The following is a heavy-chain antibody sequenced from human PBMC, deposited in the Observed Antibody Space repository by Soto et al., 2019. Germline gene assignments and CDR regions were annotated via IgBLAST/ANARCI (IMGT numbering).Heavy chain of an antibody. J-gene: IGHJ3*02. D-gene: IGHD2-15*01. Sequence: QVQLVQSGAEVKKPGSSVKVSCKASGGTFSSYTISWVRQAPGQGLEWMGRIIPILGIANYAQKFQGRVTITADKSTSTAYMELSSLRSEDTAVYYCARGRGQGVVVVVASSDAFDIWGQGTMVTVSS. CDR1: GGTFSSYT. CDR2: IIPILGIA. V-gene: IGHV1-69*02. CDR3: ARGRGQGVVVVVASSDAFDI.